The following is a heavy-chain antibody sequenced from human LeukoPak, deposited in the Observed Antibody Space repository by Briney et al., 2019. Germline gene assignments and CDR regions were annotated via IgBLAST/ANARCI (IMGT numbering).Heavy chain of an antibody. Sequence: ASVKVSCKASGYTFTDYYLHWVRQAPGQGFEWMGWINPNSGDTNYAQKFQGRVTMTRDTSISTAHMEMSRLRSDATAVYYCARANFLYCSSTTCLFDYWGQGTLVTVSS. CDR1: GYTFTDYY. CDR3: ARANFLYCSSTTCLFDY. CDR2: INPNSGDT. J-gene: IGHJ4*02. V-gene: IGHV1-2*02. D-gene: IGHD2-2*01.